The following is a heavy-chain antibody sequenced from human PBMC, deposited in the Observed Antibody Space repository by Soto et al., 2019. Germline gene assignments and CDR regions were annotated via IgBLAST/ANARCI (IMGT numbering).Heavy chain of an antibody. D-gene: IGHD2-15*01. CDR2: ISYDGSNK. V-gene: IGHV3-30*18. J-gene: IGHJ5*02. Sequence: GSLRPSCAASGXTISTYCMHWVRRAPGRGLEVGAVISYDGSNKYYADYVKGRFTISRDNSKNTLYLQMNILRAEDTAVYYCAKRALGYCSGGSCYSWGNWFDPWGQGTLVTVSS. CDR1: GXTISTYC. CDR3: AKRALGYCSGGSCYSWGNWFDP.